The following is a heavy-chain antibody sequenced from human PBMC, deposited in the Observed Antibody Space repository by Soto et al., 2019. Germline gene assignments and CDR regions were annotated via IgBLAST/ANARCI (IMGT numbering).Heavy chain of an antibody. Sequence: GGSLRLSCAASGFTCSSYAMHWVRQAPGKGLERVAVISYDGSNKYYADSVKGRFTISRDNSKNTLYLQMNSLRAEDTAVYYCARDGVVITAYYYYGLDFWGQGTTVTVSS. J-gene: IGHJ6*02. CDR2: ISYDGSNK. CDR3: ARDGVVITAYYYYGLDF. D-gene: IGHD3-3*01. V-gene: IGHV3-30-3*01. CDR1: GFTCSSYA.